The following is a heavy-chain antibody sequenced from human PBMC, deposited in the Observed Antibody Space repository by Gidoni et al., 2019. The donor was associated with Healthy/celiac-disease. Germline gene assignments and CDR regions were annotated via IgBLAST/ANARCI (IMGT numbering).Heavy chain of an antibody. D-gene: IGHD6-13*01. CDR3: ARSIAAAGSLGMDV. J-gene: IGHJ6*02. V-gene: IGHV1-2*04. Sequence: QVQLVRSGAEGKKPGASVKVDCKASGYTFTGYYMHWVRQAPGQGLEWMGWINPNSGGTNYAQKFQGWVTMTRDTSISTAYMELSRLRSDDTAVYYCARSIAAAGSLGMDVWGQGTTVTVSS. CDR2: INPNSGGT. CDR1: GYTFTGYY.